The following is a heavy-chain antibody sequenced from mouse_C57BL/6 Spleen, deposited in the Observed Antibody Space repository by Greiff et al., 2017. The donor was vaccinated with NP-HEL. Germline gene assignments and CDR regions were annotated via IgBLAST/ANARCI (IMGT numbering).Heavy chain of an antibody. V-gene: IGHV1-64*01. D-gene: IGHD2-12*01. CDR3: AREVYSAGAMDY. CDR2: IHPNSGST. Sequence: QVQLQQSGAELVKPGASVKLSCKASGYTFTSYWMHWVKQRPGQGLEWIGMIHPNSGSTNYNEKFKSKATLTVDKSSSTAYMQLSSLTSEDSAVYCCAREVYSAGAMDYWGQGTSVTVSA. J-gene: IGHJ4*01. CDR1: GYTFTSYW.